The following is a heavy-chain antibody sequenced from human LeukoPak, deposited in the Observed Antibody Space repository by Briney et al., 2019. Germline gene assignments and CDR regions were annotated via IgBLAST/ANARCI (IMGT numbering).Heavy chain of an antibody. CDR1: GFTFSSYA. V-gene: IGHV3-23*01. D-gene: IGHD3-22*01. Sequence: PGGSLRLSCAASGFTFSSYAMSWVRQAPGKGLEWVSAISGSGGSTYYADSVKGRFTISRDNSKNTLYLQMNSLRAEDTAVYYCAKNRRTTTYYYDSSGSPPDYWGQGTLVTVSS. J-gene: IGHJ4*02. CDR3: AKNRRTTTYYYDSSGSPPDY. CDR2: ISGSGGST.